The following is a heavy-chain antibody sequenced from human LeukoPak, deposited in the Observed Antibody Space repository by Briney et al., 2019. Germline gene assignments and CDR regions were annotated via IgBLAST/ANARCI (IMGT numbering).Heavy chain of an antibody. Sequence: PGGSLRLSCAASGFTFSSYGMHWVRQAPGKGLEWVAFIRYDGSNKYYADSVKGRFTISRDNSKNTLYLQMNSLRAEDTAVYYCAKDARIALGYYFDYWGQGTLVTVSS. CDR1: GFTFSSYG. CDR3: AKDARIALGYYFDY. D-gene: IGHD6-13*01. V-gene: IGHV3-30*02. CDR2: IRYDGSNK. J-gene: IGHJ4*02.